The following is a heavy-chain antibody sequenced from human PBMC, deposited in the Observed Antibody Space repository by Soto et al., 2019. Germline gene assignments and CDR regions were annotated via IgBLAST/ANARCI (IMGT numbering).Heavy chain of an antibody. V-gene: IGHV1-18*04. D-gene: IGHD6-19*01. CDR2: ISAYNGNT. Sequence: ASVRVSCKASGYTFTSYGISWVRQAPGQGLEWMGWISAYNGNTNYAQKLQGRVTMTTDTSTSTAYMELRSLRSDDTAVYYCASIAVATHDAFDIWGQGTTVIVSS. CDR3: ASIAVATHDAFDI. CDR1: GYTFTSYG. J-gene: IGHJ3*02.